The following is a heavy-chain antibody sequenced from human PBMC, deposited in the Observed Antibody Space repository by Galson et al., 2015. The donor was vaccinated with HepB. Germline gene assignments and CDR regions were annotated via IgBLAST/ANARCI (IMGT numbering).Heavy chain of an antibody. Sequence: SVKVSCKASGYTFTSYYMHWVRQAPGQGLEWMGIINPSGGSTTYEQKFQGRVTMTRYTSTSTVYMELSSLRSEDTDVYYCARGYYDFWSGYYAPTSQFDPWGQGTLFTVSS. V-gene: IGHV1-46*01. CDR1: GYTFTSYY. CDR3: ARGYYDFWSGYYAPTSQFDP. J-gene: IGHJ5*02. D-gene: IGHD3-3*01. CDR2: INPSGGST.